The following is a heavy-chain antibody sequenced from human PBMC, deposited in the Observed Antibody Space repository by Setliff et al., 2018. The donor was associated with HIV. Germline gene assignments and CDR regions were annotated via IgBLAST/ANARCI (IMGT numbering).Heavy chain of an antibody. CDR3: ARSSMAGFDY. V-gene: IGHV4-39*07. J-gene: IGHJ4*02. Sequence: SETLSLTCSVSGGTMRSNIYYWGRIRLSPTKGLEWIGSIHLSDTYYNPSLKSRVTISVDTSKDQFSLKLTSLTAADTAVYYCARSSMAGFDYWGQGKLVTVSS. CDR1: GGTMRSNIYY. CDR2: IHLSDT. D-gene: IGHD6-19*01.